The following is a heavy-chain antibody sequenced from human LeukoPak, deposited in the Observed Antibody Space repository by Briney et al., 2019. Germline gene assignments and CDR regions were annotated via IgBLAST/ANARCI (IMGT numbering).Heavy chain of an antibody. CDR1: GFTFSSYA. Sequence: GGSLRLSCAASGFTFSSYAMSWVRQAPGKGLEWVSAISGSGGSTYYADSVKGRFTISRDNSKNTLYLQMNSLRAEDTAVYYCARAGGGGYSYGRDYYYGMDVWGQGTTVTVSS. CDR2: ISGSGGST. V-gene: IGHV3-23*01. D-gene: IGHD5-18*01. CDR3: ARAGGGGYSYGRDYYYGMDV. J-gene: IGHJ6*02.